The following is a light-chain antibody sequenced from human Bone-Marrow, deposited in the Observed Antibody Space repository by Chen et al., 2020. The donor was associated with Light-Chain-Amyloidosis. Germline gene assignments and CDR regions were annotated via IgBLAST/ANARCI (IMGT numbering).Light chain of an antibody. CDR3: QQYGTSPLT. J-gene: IGKJ4*01. Sequence: EIVLTQSPGTLSLSPGEGANLSCRASQTISSNYLTWYQQKFGQAPRLLIYGSSIRATGIPDRFTGRGSGTDFTLTINRLEPEDFAMYYCQQYGTSPLTFGGGTKVEIK. CDR1: QTISSNY. V-gene: IGKV3-20*01. CDR2: GSS.